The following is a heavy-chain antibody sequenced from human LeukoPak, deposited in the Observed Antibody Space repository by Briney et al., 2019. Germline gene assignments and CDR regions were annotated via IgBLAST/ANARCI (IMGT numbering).Heavy chain of an antibody. J-gene: IGHJ4*02. V-gene: IGHV3-74*01. CDR2: IYTDGSRT. CDR3: ARGDHVGYFLDY. Sequence: GGSLRLSCAASGVTFSGYWMHWVRQAPGKGLVWVSRIYTDGSRTNYADSVWGRFTISRDNAKNTLYLQLDSLRAEDTAVYYCARGDHVGYFLDYWGQGTLVTVSS. D-gene: IGHD1-26*01. CDR1: GVTFSGYW.